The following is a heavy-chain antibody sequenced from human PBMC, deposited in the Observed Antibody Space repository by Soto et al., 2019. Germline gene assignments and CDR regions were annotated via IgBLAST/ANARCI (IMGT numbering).Heavy chain of an antibody. J-gene: IGHJ4*02. D-gene: IGHD2-2*01. CDR1: GYTFTSYG. CDR3: ARVRGVVVPAAIDY. CDR2: ISAYNGNT. V-gene: IGHV1-18*01. Sequence: ASVKVSCKASGYTFTSYGISWVRQAPGQGLEWMGWISAYNGNTNYAQKLQGRVTMTTDTSTSTAYMELRSLRSDDTAVYYCARVRGVVVPAAIDYWGQGTLVTVSS.